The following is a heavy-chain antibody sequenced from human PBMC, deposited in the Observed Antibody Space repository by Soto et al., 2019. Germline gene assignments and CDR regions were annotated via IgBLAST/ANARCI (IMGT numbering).Heavy chain of an antibody. CDR3: AKCYDILTGYYRGDEYSGYGELDY. CDR1: GFTFSSYA. D-gene: IGHD3-9*01. J-gene: IGHJ4*02. CDR2: ISGSGGST. Sequence: GGSLRLSCAASGFTFSSYAMSWVRQAPGKGLEWVSAISGSGGSTYYADSVKGRFTISRDNSKNTLYLQMNSLRAEDTAVYYCAKCYDILTGYYRGDEYSGYGELDYWGQGTLVTVSS. V-gene: IGHV3-23*01.